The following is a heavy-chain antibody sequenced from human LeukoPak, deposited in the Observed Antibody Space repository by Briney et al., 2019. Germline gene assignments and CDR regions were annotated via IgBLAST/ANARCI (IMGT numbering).Heavy chain of an antibody. D-gene: IGHD3-9*01. CDR1: GYTFTSYA. CDR3: ARAGLNYDILTGYYTGYYYGMDV. V-gene: IGHV1-3*01. CDR2: INAGNGNT. Sequence: ASVKVSCKASGYTFTSYAMHWVRQAPGQRLEWMGWINAGNGNTKYSQKSQGRVTITRDTSASTAYMELSSLRSEDTAVYYCARAGLNYDILTGYYTGYYYGMDVWGKGTTVTVSS. J-gene: IGHJ6*04.